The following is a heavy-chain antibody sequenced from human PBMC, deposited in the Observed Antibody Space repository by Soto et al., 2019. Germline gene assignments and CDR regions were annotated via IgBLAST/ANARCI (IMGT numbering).Heavy chain of an antibody. D-gene: IGHD5-12*01. CDR1: GFTFSSYA. CDR2: ISYDGSNK. CDR3: ARDNGYNDY. V-gene: IGHV3-30*04. J-gene: IGHJ4*02. Sequence: GGSLRLSCAASGFTFSSYAMHWVRQAPGKGLEWVAVISYDGSNKYYADSVKGRFTISRDNSKNTLYLQMNSLRAEDTAVYYCARDNGYNDYWGQGTLVTVSS.